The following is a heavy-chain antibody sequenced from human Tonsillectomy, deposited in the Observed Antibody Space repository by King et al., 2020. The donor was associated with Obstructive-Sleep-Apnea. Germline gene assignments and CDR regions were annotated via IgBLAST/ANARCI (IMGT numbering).Heavy chain of an antibody. Sequence: QLQESGPGLVKPSETLSVTCTVSGGSISTSLYYWGWIRQPPGKGLEWIGSIYYSGSAYYNPSLNSRVTISLDTSKNHFSLKLNSVTAADTAIYYCARDKSTLIYGMDVWGQGTTVTVSS. CDR3: ARDKSTLIYGMDV. CDR2: IYYSGSA. J-gene: IGHJ6*02. V-gene: IGHV4-39*07. CDR1: GGSISTSLYY. D-gene: IGHD5/OR15-5a*01.